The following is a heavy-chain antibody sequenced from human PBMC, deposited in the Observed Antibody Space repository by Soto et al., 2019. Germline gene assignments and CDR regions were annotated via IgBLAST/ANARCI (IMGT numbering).Heavy chain of an antibody. CDR1: GGTFSSYA. CDR3: ARERPAIGSGALRNYDFWSGPFDY. Sequence: QVQLVQSGAEVKKPGSSVKVSCKASGGTFSSYAISWVRQAPGQGLEWMGGIIPIFGTANYAQKFQGRVTITADESTSTAYMELSSLRSEDTAVYYCARERPAIGSGALRNYDFWSGPFDYWGQGTLVTVSS. CDR2: IIPIFGTA. D-gene: IGHD3-3*01. V-gene: IGHV1-69*01. J-gene: IGHJ4*02.